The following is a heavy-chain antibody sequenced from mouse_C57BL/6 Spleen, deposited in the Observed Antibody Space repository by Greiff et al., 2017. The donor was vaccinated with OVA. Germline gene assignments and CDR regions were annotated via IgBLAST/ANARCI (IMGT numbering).Heavy chain of an antibody. V-gene: IGHV1-55*01. Sequence: QVQLQQPGAELVKPGASVKMSCKASGYTFTSYWITWVKQRPGQGLEWIGDIYPGSGSTNYNEKFKSKATLTVDTSSSTAYMQLSSLTSEDAAVYYCAREGRTLLWGPDYWGQGTTLTVSS. CDR1: GYTFTSYW. CDR3: AREGRTLLWGPDY. D-gene: IGHD2-1*01. CDR2: IYPGSGST. J-gene: IGHJ2*01.